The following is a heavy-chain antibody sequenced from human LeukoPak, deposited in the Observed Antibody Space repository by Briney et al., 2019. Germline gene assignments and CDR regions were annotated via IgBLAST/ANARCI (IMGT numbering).Heavy chain of an antibody. J-gene: IGHJ6*03. V-gene: IGHV4-31*03. CDR1: GGSISSGGYY. D-gene: IGHD3-3*01. CDR2: IYYSGST. Sequence: SETLSLTCTVSGGSISSGGYYWSWIRQHPGKGLEWIGYIYYSGSTYYTPSLKSRVTISVDTSKHQFSLKLSSVTAADTAVYYCARVSGRSLGDMDVWGKGTTVTVSS. CDR3: ARVSGRSLGDMDV.